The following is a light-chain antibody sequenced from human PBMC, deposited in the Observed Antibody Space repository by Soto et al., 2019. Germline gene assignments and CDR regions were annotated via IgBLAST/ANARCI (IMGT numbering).Light chain of an antibody. CDR2: GAS. J-gene: IGKJ1*01. Sequence: EIAMTQSPATLYVSPGDRAALSCRASQSVGRNLAWYQQKPGQTPRLLIYGASTRATGIPARFSGSGSGTEFTLTISSLQSEDFAIYFCQQYNNWPPDRTFGQGTKVAIK. V-gene: IGKV3-15*01. CDR1: QSVGRN. CDR3: QQYNNWPPDRT.